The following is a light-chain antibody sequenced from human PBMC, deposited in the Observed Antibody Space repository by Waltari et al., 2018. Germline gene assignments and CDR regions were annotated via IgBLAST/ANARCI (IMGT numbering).Light chain of an antibody. V-gene: IGKV1-33*01. CDR2: DAS. Sequence: HLTQTPSSLSASVGDRVTIACQASQDISDLLNWYQQKPGKAPNLLIYDASRLAAGVPSRFSGSGSGTDFVLTISSLQPEDSAIYYCQQYDHLPPYTFGPGTKVVV. CDR3: QQYDHLPPYT. CDR1: QDISDL. J-gene: IGKJ3*01.